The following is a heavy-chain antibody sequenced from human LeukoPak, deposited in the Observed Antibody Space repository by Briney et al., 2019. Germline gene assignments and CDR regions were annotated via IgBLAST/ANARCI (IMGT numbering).Heavy chain of an antibody. CDR2: INPNTGDT. J-gene: IGHJ4*02. D-gene: IGHD3-10*01. CDR1: GYTFTGYY. V-gene: IGHV1-2*02. Sequence: GASVKVSCKASGYTFTGYYVHWVRQAPGQGLEWMGWINPNTGDTNYARKFQGRVTMTRDTSINTAYMDLSGLRSDDTAVYYCSRYYRYFDYWGQGTLVTVSS. CDR3: SRYYRYFDY.